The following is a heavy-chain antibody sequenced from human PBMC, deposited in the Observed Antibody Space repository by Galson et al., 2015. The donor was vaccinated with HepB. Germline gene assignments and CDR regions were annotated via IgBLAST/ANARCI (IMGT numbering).Heavy chain of an antibody. D-gene: IGHD6-6*01. J-gene: IGHJ3*02. CDR1: GFTFSSYA. CDR3: ARDGGIAAQNAFDI. V-gene: IGHV3-30-3*01. CDR2: ISYDGSNK. Sequence: SLRLSCAASGFTFSSYAMHWVHQAPGKGLEWVAVISYDGSNKYYADSVKGRFTISRDNSKNTLYLQMNSLRAEDTAVYYCARDGGIAAQNAFDIWGQGTMVTVSS.